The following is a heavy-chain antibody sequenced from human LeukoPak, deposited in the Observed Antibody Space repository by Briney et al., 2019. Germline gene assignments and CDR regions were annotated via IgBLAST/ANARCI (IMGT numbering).Heavy chain of an antibody. D-gene: IGHD1-26*01. CDR1: GGSISSSSYY. J-gene: IGHJ6*03. Sequence: PSETLFLTCTVSGGSISSSSYYWGWLRQPPGKGLEWIGSIYYSGSTYYNPSLKSRVTISVDTSKNQFSLKLSSVTAADTAVYYCAGQNSGSRHYYYYYYMDVWGKRTTVTISS. CDR2: IYYSGST. CDR3: AGQNSGSRHYYYYYYMDV. V-gene: IGHV4-39*01.